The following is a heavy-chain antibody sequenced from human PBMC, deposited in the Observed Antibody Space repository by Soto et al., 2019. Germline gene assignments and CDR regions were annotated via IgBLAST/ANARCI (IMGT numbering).Heavy chain of an antibody. D-gene: IGHD3-3*01. CDR2: INAGNGNT. CDR3: ARESAIFGVDYGMDV. V-gene: IGHV1-3*01. Sequence: ASVKVSCKASGYTFTSYSMHWVRQAPGQRLEWMGWINAGNGNTKYSQKFQGRVTITRDTSASTAYMELSSLRSEDTAVYYCARESAIFGVDYGMDVWGQGTTVTVSS. J-gene: IGHJ6*02. CDR1: GYTFTSYS.